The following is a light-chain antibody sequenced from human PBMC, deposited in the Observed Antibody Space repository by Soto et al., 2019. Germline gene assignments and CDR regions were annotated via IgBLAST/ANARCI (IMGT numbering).Light chain of an antibody. Sequence: ILSTQSPATLSSPPGHGATLSGRSSQYINTRLAWYQHRPGQDHRILIYQNYIRAAGIKDRFSASGTGTDFTLTIRDVQPEDFAVYYCNQRQSWPRTLGKGTKVDIK. V-gene: IGKV3-11*01. J-gene: IGKJ1*01. CDR1: QYINTR. CDR3: NQRQSWPRT. CDR2: QNY.